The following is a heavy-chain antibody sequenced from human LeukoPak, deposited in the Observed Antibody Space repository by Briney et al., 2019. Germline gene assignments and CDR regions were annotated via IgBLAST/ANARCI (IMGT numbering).Heavy chain of an antibody. CDR1: GASMSSYY. J-gene: IGHJ6*03. V-gene: IGHV4-59*01. D-gene: IGHD4-11*01. CDR3: ARAGYGNYPYYYYYYMDV. Sequence: SETLSLTCTVSGASMSSYYWSWIRQPPGKGLEWIGYIYYSGSTNYNPSLKSRVTISVDTSKNQFSLKLSSVTAADTAVYYCARAGYGNYPYYYYYYMDVWGKGTTVTVSS. CDR2: IYYSGST.